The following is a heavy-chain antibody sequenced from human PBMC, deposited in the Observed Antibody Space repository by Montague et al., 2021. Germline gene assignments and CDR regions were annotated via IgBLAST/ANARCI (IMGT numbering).Heavy chain of an antibody. V-gene: IGHV3-72*01. CDR3: ATEGKLPGPDFDH. J-gene: IGHJ4*02. D-gene: IGHD1-7*01. CDR2: SRNKANSYNS. CDR1: GFSFSDYY. Sequence: SLRLSCAASGFSFSDYYVDWVRQAPGKGLEWVGRSRNKANSYNSDYAATVKGRFTISRDESKNSLYLQMNSLKTDDTAVYYCATEGKLPGPDFDHWGQGTLVTVSS.